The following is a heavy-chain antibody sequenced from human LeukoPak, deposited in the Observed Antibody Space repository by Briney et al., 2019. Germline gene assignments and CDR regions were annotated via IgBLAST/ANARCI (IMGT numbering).Heavy chain of an antibody. J-gene: IGHJ4*02. Sequence: GSLRLSCAASGFTFSSYAMHWVRQAPGKGLEWVAVISYDGSNKYYADSVKGRFTISRDNSKNTLYLQMNSLRAEDTAVYYCAREDGSYYYDSSGFGGFYWGQGTLVTVSS. CDR1: GFTFSSYA. V-gene: IGHV3-30-3*01. CDR3: AREDGSYYYDSSGFGGFY. CDR2: ISYDGSNK. D-gene: IGHD3-22*01.